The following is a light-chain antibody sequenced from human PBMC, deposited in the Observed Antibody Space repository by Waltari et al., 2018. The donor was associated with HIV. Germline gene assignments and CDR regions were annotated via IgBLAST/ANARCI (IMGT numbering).Light chain of an antibody. CDR1: SSDVGGHTL. V-gene: IGLV2-23*02. CDR3: CAYAGSTTYVI. CDR2: EVS. J-gene: IGLJ2*01. Sequence: QSALTQPASVSGSPGQSITISCTGTSSDVGGHTLVSWYQQHPGKAPKPMIYEVSKRPSGVSNRFSGSKSGNTASLTISGLQAEDEADYYCCAYAGSTTYVIFGGGTKLTVL.